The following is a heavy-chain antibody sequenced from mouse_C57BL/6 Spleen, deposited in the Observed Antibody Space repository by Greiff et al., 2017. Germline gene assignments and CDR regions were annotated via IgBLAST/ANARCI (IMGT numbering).Heavy chain of an antibody. Sequence: VKLLQSGAGLVKPGASVKISCKASGYAFSSYGMNWVKQRPGKGLEWIGQICPGDGDIYYNGKLKGKVTLSADKSSSTAYMQLSSLTSVDSAVYFCLTFWSFVWGTGTTVTVSA. J-gene: IGHJ1*03. CDR3: LTFWSFV. V-gene: IGHV1-80*01. CDR2: ICPGDGDI. CDR1: GYAFSSYG.